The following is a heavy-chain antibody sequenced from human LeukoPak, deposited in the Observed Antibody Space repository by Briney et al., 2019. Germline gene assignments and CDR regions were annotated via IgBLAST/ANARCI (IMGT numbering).Heavy chain of an antibody. Sequence: PGGSLRLSCAASGFIARTDAMSWVRQAPGKGLEWVSGISGSGDRTFYTDSVKGRFTISRDNSKNTVYLQMNSLRADDTAVYYCAKAVGEVYYFDFWGQGTLVTVSS. CDR2: ISGSGDRT. J-gene: IGHJ4*02. CDR1: GFIARTDA. CDR3: AKAVGEVYYFDF. V-gene: IGHV3-23*01. D-gene: IGHD2-15*01.